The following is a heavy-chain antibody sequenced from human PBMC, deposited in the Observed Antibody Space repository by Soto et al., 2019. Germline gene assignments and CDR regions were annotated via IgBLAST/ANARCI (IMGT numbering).Heavy chain of an antibody. J-gene: IGHJ4*02. V-gene: IGHV4-30-4*01. CDR1: GGSISSGDYY. CDR2: LYYSGST. CDR3: ATFGVVGEPFDY. D-gene: IGHD3-10*01. Sequence: LSLTCTVSGGSISSGDYYWSWIRQPPGKGLEWIGYLYYSGSTYYNPSLKSRVTLSLDTPSNQFSLRLSSLTAADTAVYYCATFGVVGEPFDYWGQGTLVTVSS.